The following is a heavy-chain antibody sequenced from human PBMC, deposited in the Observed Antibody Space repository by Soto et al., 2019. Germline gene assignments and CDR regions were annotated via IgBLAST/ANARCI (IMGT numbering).Heavy chain of an antibody. J-gene: IGHJ4*02. Sequence: EVQLVESGGGLVQPGRSLRLSCAASGFTFDDYAMHWVRQAPGKGLEWVSGISWNSGSIGYADSVKGRFTISRDNAKNSLYLQRNSLRAEDTALYYCAKGRCSSTCCYLVFAPNWGQGTLVTVSS. CDR3: AKGRCSSTCCYLVFAPN. V-gene: IGHV3-9*01. CDR1: GFTFDDYA. D-gene: IGHD2-2*01. CDR2: ISWNSGSI.